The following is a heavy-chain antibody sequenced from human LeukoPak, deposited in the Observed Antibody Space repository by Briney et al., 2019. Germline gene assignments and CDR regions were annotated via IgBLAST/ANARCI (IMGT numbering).Heavy chain of an antibody. CDR3: ARDLDYGGYSNFEY. J-gene: IGHJ4*02. V-gene: IGHV3-74*01. CDR1: GFTFSSFW. CDR2: IKSDGSST. Sequence: GGSLRLSRAASGFTFSSFWMHWVRQAPGKGLVWVSRIKSDGSSTSYADSVKGRFTISRDNAKNTLYLQMNSLRAEDTAVYYCARDLDYGGYSNFEYWGQGTLVTVSS. D-gene: IGHD4-23*01.